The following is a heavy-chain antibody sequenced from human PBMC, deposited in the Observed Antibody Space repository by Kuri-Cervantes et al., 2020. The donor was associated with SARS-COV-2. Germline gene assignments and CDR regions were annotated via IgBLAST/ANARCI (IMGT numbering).Heavy chain of an antibody. D-gene: IGHD1-1*01. Sequence: GESLKISCAASGFTFSSYWMSWVRQAPGKGLEWVGRINSKSDDGTTDYAAPVKGRFTLSRDDLEHIVYLQMNSLKPEDTAVYYCTTGGTTTSFAFDIWGQGTMVTVSS. J-gene: IGHJ3*02. CDR2: INSKSDDGTT. CDR3: TTGGTTTSFAFDI. V-gene: IGHV3-15*01. CDR1: GFTFSSYW.